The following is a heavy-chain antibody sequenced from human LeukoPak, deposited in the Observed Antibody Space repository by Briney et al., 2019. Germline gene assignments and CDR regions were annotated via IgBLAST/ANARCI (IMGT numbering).Heavy chain of an antibody. CDR3: ARAGIVVVPAAIEGDDY. CDR1: GFTFSTYS. J-gene: IGHJ4*02. V-gene: IGHV3-21*01. CDR2: ISSSSSSYSYT. D-gene: IGHD2-2*02. Sequence: GGSLRLSCTASGFTFSTYSMRWVRQAPGKGLEWISSISSSSSSYSYTYYADSVKGRFTISRDNAKNALLLQMNSLRAEDTAVYYCARAGIVVVPAAIEGDDYWGQGTLVTVSS.